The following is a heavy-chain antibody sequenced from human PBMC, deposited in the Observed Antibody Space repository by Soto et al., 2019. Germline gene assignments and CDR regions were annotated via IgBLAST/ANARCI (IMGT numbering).Heavy chain of an antibody. J-gene: IGHJ3*02. CDR2: IGTSGGTA. CDR3: GKDPNGDYIGAFDI. D-gene: IGHD4-17*01. V-gene: IGHV3-23*01. Sequence: GGSLRLSCAASGFTFSDFAMSWVRQAPGKGLEWVSGIGTSGGTAHLADSVEGRFTISRDNSKSTLYLQMNSLRVEDTAIYYCGKDPNGDYIGAFDIWGQGTMVTVSS. CDR1: GFTFSDFA.